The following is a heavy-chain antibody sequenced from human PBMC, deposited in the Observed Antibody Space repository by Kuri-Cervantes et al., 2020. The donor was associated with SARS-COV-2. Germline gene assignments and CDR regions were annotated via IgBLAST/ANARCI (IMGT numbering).Heavy chain of an antibody. CDR3: SRQGYCRCGSCYSGAMDV. CDR1: GFTFSSYA. D-gene: IGHD2-15*01. J-gene: IGHJ6*02. Sequence: GGSLRLSCAASGFTFSSYAMHWVRLAPGKGLEWVAVISYDGSNIYYSDSVTGRFTISRDNAKKSLYLEMNSLRAEDTAVYYSSRQGYCRCGSCYSGAMDVWGQGTTVTVSS. CDR2: ISYDGSNI. V-gene: IGHV3-30-3*01.